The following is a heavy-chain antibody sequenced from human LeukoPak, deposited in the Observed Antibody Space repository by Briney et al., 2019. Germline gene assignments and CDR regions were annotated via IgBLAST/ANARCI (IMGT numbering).Heavy chain of an antibody. D-gene: IGHD3-22*01. CDR3: ARGENPYYYDSSGYYYGA. CDR2: IYYSGST. CDR1: GGSISSYY. J-gene: IGHJ5*02. V-gene: IGHV4-59*01. Sequence: PSETLSLTCTVSGGSISSYYWSWIRQPPGKGLEWIVYIYYSGSTNYNPSLKSRVTISVDTSKNQFSLKLSSVTAADTAVYYCARGENPYYYDSSGYYYGAWGQGTLVTVSS.